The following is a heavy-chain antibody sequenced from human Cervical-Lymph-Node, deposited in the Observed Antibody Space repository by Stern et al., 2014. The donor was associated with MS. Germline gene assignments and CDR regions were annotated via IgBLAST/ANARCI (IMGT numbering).Heavy chain of an antibody. V-gene: IGHV5-51*01. CDR1: GYSFTNYW. CDR2: IYPGDSET. J-gene: IGHJ4*02. CDR3: ARMDTGMLTPFHY. D-gene: IGHD5-18*01. Sequence: EVQLVESGAEVRKPGESLEISCKGSGYSFTNYWIGWVRQMPGKGLEAMGIIYPGDSETRYSPSLQGQVTISADKSISTAYLRWSSLKASDTAMYYCARMDTGMLTPFHYWGQGTLVTVSS.